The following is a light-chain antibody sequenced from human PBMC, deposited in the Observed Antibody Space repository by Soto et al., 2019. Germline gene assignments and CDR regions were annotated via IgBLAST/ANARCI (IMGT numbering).Light chain of an antibody. CDR3: QQYSTYTGE. J-gene: IGKJ1*01. Sequence: DIQMTQSPFTLSASVGDRVTITCRASQSISSWLAWYQQKPGKAPKLLIYESSSLESGVPSRSSGSGSGTEFTLTISSLQPEDFATYYCQQYSTYTGEFGPGTKVDIK. V-gene: IGKV1-5*03. CDR1: QSISSW. CDR2: ESS.